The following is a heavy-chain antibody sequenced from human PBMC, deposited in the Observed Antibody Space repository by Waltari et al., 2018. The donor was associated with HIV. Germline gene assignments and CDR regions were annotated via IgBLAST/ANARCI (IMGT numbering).Heavy chain of an antibody. D-gene: IGHD3-3*01. J-gene: IGHJ6*02. CDR3: ARGPPNDLWPPQTRHMDV. CDR2: MNPERGNT. Sequence: QVQLVQSGTEVKKPGASVKVSCKASGYTFTGYDMNWVRQATGQGLEWMGWMNPERGNTAYANKFQGRVTMTRNTSIRTAYMELTSLRSEDTAVYYCARGPPNDLWPPQTRHMDVWGQGTTVTVSS. CDR1: GYTFTGYD. V-gene: IGHV1-8*01.